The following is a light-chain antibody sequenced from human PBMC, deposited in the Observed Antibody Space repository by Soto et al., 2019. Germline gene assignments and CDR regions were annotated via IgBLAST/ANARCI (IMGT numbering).Light chain of an antibody. CDR2: GAS. CDR1: QSVSSN. CDR3: QQYNNWPLWT. Sequence: EIVMTQSPATLSVSPGERATLSCRASQSVSSNLAWYQQKPCQAPRLLVYGASTRPTGIPPRFSGSGSGTEFTLTISSLQSEDFAVYYCQQYNNWPLWTFGQGTKVEIK. J-gene: IGKJ1*01. V-gene: IGKV3-15*01.